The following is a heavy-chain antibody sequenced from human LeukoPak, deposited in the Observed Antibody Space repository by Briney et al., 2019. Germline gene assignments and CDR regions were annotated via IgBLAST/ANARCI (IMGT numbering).Heavy chain of an antibody. CDR2: IKQDGSEK. J-gene: IGHJ4*02. V-gene: IGHV3-7*01. D-gene: IGHD6-19*01. CDR3: ARVGVAVDSDY. Sequence: GGSLRLSCAASGFTFSSYWMSWVRQAPGKGLEWVANIKQDGSEKYYVDPVKGRFTISRDNAKNSLYLQMNSLRAEDTAVYYCARVGVAVDSDYWGQGTLVTVSS. CDR1: GFTFSSYW.